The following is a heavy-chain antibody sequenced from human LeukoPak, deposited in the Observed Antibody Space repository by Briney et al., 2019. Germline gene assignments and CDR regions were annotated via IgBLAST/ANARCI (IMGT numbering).Heavy chain of an antibody. J-gene: IGHJ4*02. CDR1: GYTFTGYY. V-gene: IGHV1-2*02. Sequence: VASVKVSCKASGYTFTGYYMHWVRQAPGQGLERMGWINPNSGGTNYAQKFQGRVTMTRDTSISTAYMELSRLRSDDTAVYYCARNHSVYYDSSGYPVDYWGQGTLVTVSS. CDR2: INPNSGGT. D-gene: IGHD3-22*01. CDR3: ARNHSVYYDSSGYPVDY.